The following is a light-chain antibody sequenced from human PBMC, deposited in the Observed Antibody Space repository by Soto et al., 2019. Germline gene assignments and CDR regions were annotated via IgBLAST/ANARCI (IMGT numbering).Light chain of an antibody. J-gene: IGLJ1*01. V-gene: IGLV1-36*01. Sequence: QSVLTQPHSVSEAPRQRVTISCSGSSSNIGNNAVNWYQQLPGQAPKIVIYYDDLLTSGVSDRFSGSKSGTSASLAISALQSDDEADYYCAAWDDSLNAYVFGPGTKLTVL. CDR2: YDD. CDR1: SSNIGNNA. CDR3: AAWDDSLNAYV.